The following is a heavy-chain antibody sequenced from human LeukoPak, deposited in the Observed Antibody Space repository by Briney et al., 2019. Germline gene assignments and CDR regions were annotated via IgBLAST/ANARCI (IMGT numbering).Heavy chain of an antibody. CDR1: GGSISSYY. CDR2: IYYSGST. J-gene: IGHJ2*01. V-gene: IGHV4-59*12. CDR3: ARDSPEEASYWYFDL. Sequence: SETLSLTCTVSGGSISSYYWSWIRQPPGKGLEWIGYIYYSGSTNYNPSLKSRVTISVDTSKNQFSLKLSSVTAADTAVYYCARDSPEEASYWYFDLWGRGTLVTVSS.